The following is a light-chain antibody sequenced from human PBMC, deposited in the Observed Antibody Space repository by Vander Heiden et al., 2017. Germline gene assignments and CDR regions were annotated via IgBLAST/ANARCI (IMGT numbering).Light chain of an antibody. V-gene: IGLV2-14*01. CDR2: DGS. CDR1: SSDVGGYNY. CDR3: SSYTSSSTSV. Sequence: QSALTQPASVSGSPGQSITISCTGTSSDVGGYNYVSWYQQHPGKAPKLMIYDGSKRPAGVSNRFSGSKSGNTASLTISGLQAEDEADYYCSSYTSSSTSVFGTGTKVTVL. J-gene: IGLJ1*01.